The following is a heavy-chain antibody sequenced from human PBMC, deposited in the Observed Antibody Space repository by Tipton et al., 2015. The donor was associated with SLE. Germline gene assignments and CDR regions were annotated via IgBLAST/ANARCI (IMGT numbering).Heavy chain of an antibody. J-gene: IGHJ6*03. V-gene: IGHV4-34*01. D-gene: IGHD3-10*01. CDR1: GESFSGCY. CDR3: ARQGYYGSGRARLYYYMDV. CDR2: INHSGGT. Sequence: TLSLTCAVYGESFSGCYWSWIRQPPGKGLEWIGEINHSGGTNYNPSLKSRVTISVDTSKNQFSLKLGSVTAADTAVYYCARQGYYGSGRARLYYYMDVWGKGTTVTVSS.